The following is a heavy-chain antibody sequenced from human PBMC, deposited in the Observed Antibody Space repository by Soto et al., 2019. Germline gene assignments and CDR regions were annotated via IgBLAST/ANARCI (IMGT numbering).Heavy chain of an antibody. J-gene: IGHJ6*02. D-gene: IGHD2-21*02. CDR3: ARGGRVAYCGGDCYSLYYGMYV. V-gene: IGHV1-69*06. CDR1: GGTFSSYA. Sequence: QVQLVQSGAEVKKPGSSVKVSCKASGGTFSSYAISWVRQAPGQGLEWMGGIIPIFGTANYAQKLQGRVTITADKSTSTAYMELSSLRSEDPAVYYCARGGRVAYCGGDCYSLYYGMYVCGQGPTVTVSS. CDR2: IIPIFGTA.